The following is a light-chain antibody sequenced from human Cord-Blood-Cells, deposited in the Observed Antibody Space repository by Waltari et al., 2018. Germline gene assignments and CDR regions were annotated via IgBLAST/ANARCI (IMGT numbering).Light chain of an antibody. V-gene: IGKV1-5*03. CDR1: KSISSW. Sequence: DIQMTQSPSTLSASVGDRVTNTCRDSKSISSWFAWYQQKPGKATKLLSYKAASLDSGAPSRFSGSGSGTEFTLTISSLQPDEFANYYCQQYNSYWTFGQGTKVEIK. CDR3: QQYNSYWT. J-gene: IGKJ1*01. CDR2: KAA.